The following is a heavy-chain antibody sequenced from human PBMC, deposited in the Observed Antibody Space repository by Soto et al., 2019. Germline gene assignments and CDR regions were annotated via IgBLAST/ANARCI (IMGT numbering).Heavy chain of an antibody. Sequence: QVQLVQSGGEVKKPGASVKVSCKTSGYSFTTYGISWVRQAPGQGLEWMGWISGYNGNTHYAQKFQGRVSMTTDTSTSTAYMELRGLRSDDTAVYYCAREGPALYYYYGMDVWGQGTTVTVSS. V-gene: IGHV1-18*01. CDR1: GYSFTTYG. CDR2: ISGYNGNT. J-gene: IGHJ6*02. CDR3: AREGPALYYYYGMDV.